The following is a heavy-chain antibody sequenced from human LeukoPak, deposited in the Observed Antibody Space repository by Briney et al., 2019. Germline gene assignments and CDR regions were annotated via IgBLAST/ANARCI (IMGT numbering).Heavy chain of an antibody. J-gene: IGHJ4*02. V-gene: IGHV3-23*01. CDR3: ARANSGWYGYFDY. Sequence: GGSLRLSCAASGFTFSSYAMSWVRQAPGKGLEWVSAISGSGGSTYYADSVKGRFTISRDNSKNTLYLQMNSLRAEDTAVYYCARANSGWYGYFDYWGQGTLVTVSS. CDR1: GFTFSSYA. D-gene: IGHD6-19*01. CDR2: ISGSGGST.